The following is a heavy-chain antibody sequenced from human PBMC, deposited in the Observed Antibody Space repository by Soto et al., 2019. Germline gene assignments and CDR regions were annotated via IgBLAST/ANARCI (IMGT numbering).Heavy chain of an antibody. Sequence: SETLSLTCTVSGGSVNSGGYHWSWIRQHPGKGLEWIGDIYYSGSTYYNPSLKSRVTISIDTSTNHFSLHLSALTAAGTAVYYCARAPIPNWNYYGMDVWGQGTTVTVSS. D-gene: IGHD1-1*01. V-gene: IGHV4-31*03. CDR1: GGSVNSGGYH. CDR2: IYYSGST. CDR3: ARAPIPNWNYYGMDV. J-gene: IGHJ6*02.